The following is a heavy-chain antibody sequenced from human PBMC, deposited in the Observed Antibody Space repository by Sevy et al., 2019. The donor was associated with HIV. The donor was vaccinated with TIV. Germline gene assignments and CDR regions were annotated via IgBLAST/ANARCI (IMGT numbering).Heavy chain of an antibody. CDR1: GYTFTGYY. J-gene: IGHJ4*02. V-gene: IGHV1-2*02. Sequence: ASVKVSCKASGYTFTGYYMHWVRQAPGQGLEWMGWINPNSGGTNYAQKFQGRVTMTRDTSIGTAYMELSRLRSDDTAVYYCARDLYGDYVGGVNDYWGQGTLVTVSS. CDR3: ARDLYGDYVGGVNDY. D-gene: IGHD4-17*01. CDR2: INPNSGGT.